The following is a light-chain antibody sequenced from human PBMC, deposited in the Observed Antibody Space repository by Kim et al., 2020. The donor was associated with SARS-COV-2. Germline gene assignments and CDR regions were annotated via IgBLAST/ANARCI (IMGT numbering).Light chain of an antibody. V-gene: IGKV1-9*01. Sequence: VGDRVTSTCRASQGINNYLAWYQQRPGKAPTLLIYAASTLQSGVSSRFRGSGSGTEFTLTISSLQPEDFATYYCQQLNTYPRAFTFGGGTKVDIK. CDR1: QGINNY. CDR3: QQLNTYPRAFT. J-gene: IGKJ4*01. CDR2: AAS.